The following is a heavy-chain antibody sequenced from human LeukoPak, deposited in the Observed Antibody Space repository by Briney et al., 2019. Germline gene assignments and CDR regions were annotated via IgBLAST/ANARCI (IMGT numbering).Heavy chain of an antibody. J-gene: IGHJ2*01. D-gene: IGHD2-2*01. Sequence: GGSLRLSCAASGFTFSSYSMNWVRQAPGKGLEWVSSISSSSSYIYYADSVKGRFTISRDNAKNSLYLQMNSLRAEDTAVYYCASRSSTPGFYWYFDLWGRGTLVTVSS. CDR2: ISSSSSYI. CDR1: GFTFSSYS. V-gene: IGHV3-21*01. CDR3: ASRSSTPGFYWYFDL.